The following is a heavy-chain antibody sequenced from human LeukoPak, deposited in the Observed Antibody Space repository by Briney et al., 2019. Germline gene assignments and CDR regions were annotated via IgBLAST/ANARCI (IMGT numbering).Heavy chain of an antibody. CDR3: ARERSEAFDT. CDR2: IGSSSTSI. V-gene: IGHV3-21*01. CDR1: EFTFSSYS. J-gene: IGHJ3*02. Sequence: GGSLRLSCAASEFTFSSYSMNWVRQAPGKGLEWVSSIGSSSTSIYYAGSVKGRFTISRDNAKNSLYLQMNSLRAEDSAVYYCARERSEAFDTWGQGTMVTVSS.